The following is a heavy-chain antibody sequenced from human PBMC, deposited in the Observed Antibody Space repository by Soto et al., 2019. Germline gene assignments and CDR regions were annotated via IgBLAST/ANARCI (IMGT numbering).Heavy chain of an antibody. CDR2: IYHSGST. CDR1: GGSISSGGYS. Sequence: SETLSLTCAVSGGSISSGGYSWSWIRQRPGNGREWIGYIYHSGSTYYNPSLKSRVTISVDRSKNQFSLKLSSVAAADTGVYSRPTGPGITGLWFGGLRTFDYWRQGTLVTVSS. CDR3: PTGPGITGLWFGGLRTFDY. J-gene: IGHJ4*02. V-gene: IGHV4-30-2*01. D-gene: IGHD3-10*01.